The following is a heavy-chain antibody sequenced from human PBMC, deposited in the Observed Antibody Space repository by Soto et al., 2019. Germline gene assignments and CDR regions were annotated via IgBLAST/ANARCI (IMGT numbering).Heavy chain of an antibody. J-gene: IGHJ4*02. CDR3: GRYHYGFNSIDS. Sequence: PGGSLRLSCAASGFTFSSYWMHWVRQAPGKGLVHVSRIRGDGGYTDHAESVKGRFTISRDNAKNTLYLQMNSLRAEDTAVYYCGRYHYGFNSIDSWGQGTLVTVSS. D-gene: IGHD4-17*01. CDR2: IRGDGGYT. CDR1: GFTFSSYW. V-gene: IGHV3-74*01.